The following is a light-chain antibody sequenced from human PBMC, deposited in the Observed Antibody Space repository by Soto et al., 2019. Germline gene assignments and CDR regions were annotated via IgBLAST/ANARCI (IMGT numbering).Light chain of an antibody. J-gene: IGKJ1*01. V-gene: IGKV3-15*01. Sequence: EILMTQSPATLSVSPGERATVSCRASQSVSSNLAWYQQKPGQAPRLLIYGASTRATGIPARFSGSESGTDFTLTISSLQSEDFAVYYCQQYSNWASWTFGQGTKVEIK. CDR2: GAS. CDR1: QSVSSN. CDR3: QQYSNWASWT.